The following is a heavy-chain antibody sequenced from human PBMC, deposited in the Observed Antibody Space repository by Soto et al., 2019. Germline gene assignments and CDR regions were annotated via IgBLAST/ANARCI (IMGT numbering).Heavy chain of an antibody. J-gene: IGHJ4*02. CDR1: GYTFTSYH. V-gene: IGHV1-18*01. Sequence: QVQLVQSGAEVKKPGASVKVSCKTSGYTFTSYHISWVRQAPGQGLEWMGGISAYNTNTNYAQKFQGRVTMTADTLTSTAYMELRSLRSDDTAVYYCARDTPPPDYWGQGTLVTVSS. CDR3: ARDTPPPDY. CDR2: ISAYNTNT.